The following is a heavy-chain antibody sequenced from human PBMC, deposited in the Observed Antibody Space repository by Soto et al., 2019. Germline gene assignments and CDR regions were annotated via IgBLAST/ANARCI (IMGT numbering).Heavy chain of an antibody. CDR1: GGSISSYY. J-gene: IGHJ6*03. V-gene: IGHV4-59*08. CDR3: ARLLRVGSWSLRQTYYYYYMDV. Sequence: SETLSLTCTVSGGSISSYYWSWIRQPPGKGLEWIGYIYYSGSTNYNPSLKSRVTISVDTSKNQFSLKLSSVTAADTAVYYCARLLRVGSWSLRQTYYYYYMDVWGKGTTVTVSS. CDR2: IYYSGST. D-gene: IGHD6-13*01.